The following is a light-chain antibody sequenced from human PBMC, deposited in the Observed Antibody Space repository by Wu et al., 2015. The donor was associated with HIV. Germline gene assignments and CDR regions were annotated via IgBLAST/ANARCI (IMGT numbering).Light chain of an antibody. CDR3: QQYGSSQWT. CDR2: DAS. Sequence: EIVLTQSPGTLSLSPGERATLSCRASQSVRSSYLAWYQQKPGQAPRLLVYDASSRATGIPDRFSGSGSGTDFTLTISRLEPEDFAVYYCQQYGSSQWTFGQGTKVEIK. V-gene: IGKV3-20*01. CDR1: QSVRSSY. J-gene: IGKJ1*01.